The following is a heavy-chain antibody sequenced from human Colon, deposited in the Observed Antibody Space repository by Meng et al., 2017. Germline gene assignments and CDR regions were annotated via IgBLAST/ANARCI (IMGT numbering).Heavy chain of an antibody. D-gene: IGHD3-10*01. CDR1: GITFRSYS. CDR2: ISATSSDI. J-gene: IGHJ5*01. CDR3: VRDKGVTCLDT. V-gene: IGHV3-21*01. Sequence: GESLKISCAVSGITFRSYSMHWVRQAPGKGLEWISAISATSSDIYYADSVKGRFTISRDNSKNTLSLQMDSLRVEDTAVYYCVRDKGVTCLDTWGQGTLVTVSS.